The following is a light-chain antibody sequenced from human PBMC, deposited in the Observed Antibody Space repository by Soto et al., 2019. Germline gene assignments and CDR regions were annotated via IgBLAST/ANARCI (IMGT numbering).Light chain of an antibody. V-gene: IGLV2-14*03. CDR2: DVS. CDR3: SSYTTSNTRQIV. Sequence: QSALTQPASVSGSPGQSITISCTGTSSDVGGYNYVSWYQHHPGKAPKLMIYDVSNWPSGVSNRFSGSKSGNTASLTISGLQPEDEADYYCSSYTTSNTRQIVLGTGTKLTVL. CDR1: SSDVGGYNY. J-gene: IGLJ1*01.